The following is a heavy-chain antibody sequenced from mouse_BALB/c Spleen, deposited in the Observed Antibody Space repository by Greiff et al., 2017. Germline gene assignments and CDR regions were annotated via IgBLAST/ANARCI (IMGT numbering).Heavy chain of an antibody. V-gene: IGHV1-15*01. D-gene: IGHD2-2*01. CDR3: RGDGYDWYFDV. Sequence: VQLQQSGAELVRPGASVTLSCKASGYTFTDYELHWVKQTPVHGLEWIGAIDPETGGTAYNQKFKGKATLTADKSSSTAYMELRSLTSEDSAVYYGRGDGYDWYFDVWGAGTTVTVSS. CDR1: GYTFTDYE. CDR2: IDPETGGT. J-gene: IGHJ1*01.